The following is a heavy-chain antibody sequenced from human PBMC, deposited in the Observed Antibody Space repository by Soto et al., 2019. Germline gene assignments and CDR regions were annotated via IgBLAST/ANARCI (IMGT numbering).Heavy chain of an antibody. CDR1: GGSTSSSNYY. CDR2: IYYSGNT. V-gene: IGHV4-39*06. Sequence: SETLSLTCTVSGGSTSSSNYYWGWIRQPPGKGLEWIGSIYYSGNTYYNPSLKSRVTMSVDTSKNKFTLKLSSVTAADTAVYYCARDSRKYYYDGSGLDYWGQGTLVTVSS. J-gene: IGHJ4*02. D-gene: IGHD3-22*01. CDR3: ARDSRKYYYDGSGLDY.